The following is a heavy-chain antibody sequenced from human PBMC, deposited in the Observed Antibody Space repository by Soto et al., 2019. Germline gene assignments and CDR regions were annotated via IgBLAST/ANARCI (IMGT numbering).Heavy chain of an antibody. V-gene: IGHV3-11*01. D-gene: IGHD2-2*01. CDR2: ISSSGSTI. CDR1: GFTFSDYY. CDR3: ARDSCSSTSCYVGYMDV. Sequence: GGSLRLSCAASGFTFSDYYMSWIRQAPGKGLEWVSYISSSGSTIYYADSVKGRFTISRDNAKNSLYLQMNSLRAEDTAVYYCARDSCSSTSCYVGYMDVWGKGTTVTVSS. J-gene: IGHJ6*03.